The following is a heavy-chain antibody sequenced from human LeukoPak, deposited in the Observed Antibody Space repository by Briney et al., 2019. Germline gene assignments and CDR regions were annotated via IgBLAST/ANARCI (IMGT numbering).Heavy chain of an antibody. D-gene: IGHD6-13*01. J-gene: IGHJ4*02. CDR1: GFTCSSYG. CDR3: ARERGGGKYSSSWPFDY. CDR2: ISSSSRYR. V-gene: IGHV3-21*01. Sequence: GGSLRLSCAASGFTCSSYGMNWVRQAPGKGLEGGSSISSSSRYRYYADSVKGRFTISRDNAKNSLYLQMNSLRAEDTAVYYCARERGGGKYSSSWPFDYWGQGTLVTVSS.